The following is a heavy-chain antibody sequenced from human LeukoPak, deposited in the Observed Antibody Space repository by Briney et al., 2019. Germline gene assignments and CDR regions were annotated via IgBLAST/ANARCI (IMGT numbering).Heavy chain of an antibody. Sequence: SETLSLTCTVSGGSISSYYWSWIRQPPGKGLEWIGYIYYSGSTNYNPSLKSRVTISVDTSKNQFSLKLSSVTAADTAVYYCARLTVVTLDYPMYYFDYWGQGTLVTVSS. CDR3: ARLTVVTLDYPMYYFDY. J-gene: IGHJ4*02. D-gene: IGHD4-23*01. CDR1: GGSISSYY. CDR2: IYYSGST. V-gene: IGHV4-59*08.